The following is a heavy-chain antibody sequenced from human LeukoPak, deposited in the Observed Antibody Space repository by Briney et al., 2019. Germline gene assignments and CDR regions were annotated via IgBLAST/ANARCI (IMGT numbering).Heavy chain of an antibody. J-gene: IGHJ4*02. CDR1: GGTFSSYA. CDR2: IIPIFGTA. V-gene: IGHV1-69*05. D-gene: IGHD4-23*01. CDR3: ASHEGRYGGNSY. Sequence: SVKVPCKASGGTFSSYAISWVRQAPGQGLEWMGGIIPIFGTANYAQKFQGRVTITTDESTSTAYMELSSLRSEDTAVYYCASHEGRYGGNSYWGQGTLVTVSS.